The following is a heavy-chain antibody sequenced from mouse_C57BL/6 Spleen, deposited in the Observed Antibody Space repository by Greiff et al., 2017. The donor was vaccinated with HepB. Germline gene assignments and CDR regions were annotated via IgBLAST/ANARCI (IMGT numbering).Heavy chain of an antibody. CDR2: IWNGGST. D-gene: IGHD1-2*01. CDR1: GFSLTSYD. Sequence: QVQLKESGPGLVQPSQSLSITCTVSGFSLTSYDVHWVRQSPGKGLEWLGVIWNGGSTDYNAAFISRLSISKDNSKSNVFFKMNSLQADDTAIYYCDRYGEGYAMDYWGQGTSVTVSS. V-gene: IGHV2-2*01. J-gene: IGHJ4*01. CDR3: DRYGEGYAMDY.